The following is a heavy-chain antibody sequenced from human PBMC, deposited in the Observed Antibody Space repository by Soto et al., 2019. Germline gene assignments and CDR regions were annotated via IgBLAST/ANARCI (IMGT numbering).Heavy chain of an antibody. Sequence: EVQLVESGGGLVQPGGSLRLSCAASGFTFSSYWMHWVRQAPGKGLVWVSRINSDGSSTSYADSVKGRFTISRDNATHTLYLQMNSLRAEDTAVYYCAREGGKVGGMDVWGQGTTVTVSS. J-gene: IGHJ6*02. CDR2: INSDGSST. CDR1: GFTFSSYW. CDR3: AREGGKVGGMDV. V-gene: IGHV3-74*01. D-gene: IGHD1-26*01.